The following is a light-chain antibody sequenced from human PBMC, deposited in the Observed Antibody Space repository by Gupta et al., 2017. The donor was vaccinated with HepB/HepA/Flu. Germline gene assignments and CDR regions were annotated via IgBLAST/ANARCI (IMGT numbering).Light chain of an antibody. CDR3: MQSLQSWT. Sequence: DLVMTQSPLSLPVTPGEPASISCRSSQRLLHYNGYNYLDWYVQPRGQSPQLLIHFVSNGACGVPDRISGSGSGTDITLRISMGETEDVGYYYCMQSLQSWTFGQGTKVEIK. CDR2: FVS. CDR1: QRLLHYNGYNY. J-gene: IGKJ1*01. V-gene: IGKV2-28*01.